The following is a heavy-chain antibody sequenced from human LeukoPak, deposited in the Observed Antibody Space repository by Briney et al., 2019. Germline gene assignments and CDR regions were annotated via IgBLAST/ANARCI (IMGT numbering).Heavy chain of an antibody. CDR3: ARDRDYYDSSGYPDF. V-gene: IGHV3-33*01. D-gene: IGHD3-22*01. J-gene: IGHJ4*02. CDR2: IWYDGSNK. CDR1: GFTFSSYG. Sequence: GRSLRLSCAASGFTFSSYGMHWVRQAPGKGLEWVAVIWYDGSNKYYADSVKGRFTISRDNSKNTLYLQMNSLRAEDTAVYYCARDRDYYDSSGYPDFWGQGTLVTVSS.